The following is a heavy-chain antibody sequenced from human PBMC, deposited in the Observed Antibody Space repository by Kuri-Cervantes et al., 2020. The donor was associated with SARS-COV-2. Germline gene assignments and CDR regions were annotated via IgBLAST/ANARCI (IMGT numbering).Heavy chain of an antibody. CDR2: IYTSGST. CDR1: GGSISSYY. Sequence: SETLSLTCTVSGGSISSYYWSWIRQPAGKGLEWIGRIYTSGSTSYNPSLKSRVTMSVDTSKNQFSLKLSSVTAADTAVYYCARDTYYDILTGYSPLGFDPWGQGTLVTVSS. V-gene: IGHV4-4*07. D-gene: IGHD3-9*01. CDR3: ARDTYYDILTGYSPLGFDP. J-gene: IGHJ5*02.